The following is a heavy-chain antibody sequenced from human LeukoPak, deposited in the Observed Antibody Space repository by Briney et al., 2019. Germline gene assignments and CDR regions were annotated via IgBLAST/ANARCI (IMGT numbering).Heavy chain of an antibody. CDR2: IIPIFGTA. Sequence: SVKVSCTASGYTFTSYYMHWVRQAPGQGLEWMGGIIPIFGTANYAQKFQGRVTITADESTSTAYMELSSLRSEDTAVYYCARGRLRFLEWLLDYWGQGTLVTVSS. V-gene: IGHV1-69*13. J-gene: IGHJ4*02. D-gene: IGHD3-3*01. CDR1: GYTFTSYY. CDR3: ARGRLRFLEWLLDY.